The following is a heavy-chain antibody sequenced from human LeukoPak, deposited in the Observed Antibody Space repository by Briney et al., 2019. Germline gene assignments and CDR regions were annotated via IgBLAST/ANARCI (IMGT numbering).Heavy chain of an antibody. D-gene: IGHD3-22*01. CDR1: GYTFSNFG. CDR3: ARDLYYYDSSAGGQLDY. V-gene: IGHV1-69*13. Sequence: GASVKVSCKASGYTFSNFGINWVRQAPGQGLEWMGGIIPIFGTANYAQKFQGRVTITADESTSTAYMELSSLRSEDTAVYYCARDLYYYDSSAGGQLDYWGQGTLVTVSS. J-gene: IGHJ4*02. CDR2: IIPIFGTA.